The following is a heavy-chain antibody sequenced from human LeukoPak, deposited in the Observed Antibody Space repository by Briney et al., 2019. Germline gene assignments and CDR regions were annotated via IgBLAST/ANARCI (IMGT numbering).Heavy chain of an antibody. CDR3: ARGSIAARPGP. D-gene: IGHD6-6*01. V-gene: IGHV3-21*06. CDR2: ISGSRSYM. Sequence: GGSLRLSCAGSGFTFSSYTMNWVRQAPGKGLEWVSSISGSRSYMYYAGSVKGRFTISRDNAKNSLHLQMNSLRVEDTAVYYCARGSIAARPGPWGQGTLVTVSS. J-gene: IGHJ5*02. CDR1: GFTFSSYT.